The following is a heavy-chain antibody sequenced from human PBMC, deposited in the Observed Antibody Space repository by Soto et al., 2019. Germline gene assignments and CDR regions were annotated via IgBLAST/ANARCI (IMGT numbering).Heavy chain of an antibody. Sequence: SETLSLTCTVSGGSISSYYWSWIRQPPGKGLEWIGYIYYSGSTNYNPSLKSRVTISVDTSKNQFSLKLSSVTAADTAVYYCARDQGLQGVNALAFDIWGQRTMLTVSS. V-gene: IGHV4-59*01. D-gene: IGHD3-16*01. J-gene: IGHJ3*02. CDR3: ARDQGLQGVNALAFDI. CDR2: IYYSGST. CDR1: GGSISSYY.